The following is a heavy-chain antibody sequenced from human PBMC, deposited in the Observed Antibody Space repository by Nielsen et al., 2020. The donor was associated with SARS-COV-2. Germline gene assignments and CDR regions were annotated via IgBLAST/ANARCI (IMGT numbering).Heavy chain of an antibody. J-gene: IGHJ6*02. V-gene: IGHV3-20*04. D-gene: IGHD3-9*01. CDR2: INWNGGST. Sequence: GGSLRLSCAASGFTFDDYGMSWVRQAPGKGLEWVSGINWNGGSTGYADSVKGRFTISRDNAKNSLYLQMNSLRAEDTAVYYCARDRRYFDWLSPAYYYYGMDVWGQGTTVTVSS. CDR3: ARDRRYFDWLSPAYYYYGMDV. CDR1: GFTFDDYG.